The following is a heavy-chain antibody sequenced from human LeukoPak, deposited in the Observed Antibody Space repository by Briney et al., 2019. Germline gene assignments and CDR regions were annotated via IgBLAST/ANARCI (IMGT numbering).Heavy chain of an antibody. CDR1: GFTFSGSA. CDR2: IRSKANSYAT. CDR3: ARSYTIFGLRTIDY. J-gene: IGHJ4*02. V-gene: IGHV3-73*01. D-gene: IGHD3-3*01. Sequence: PGGSLRLSYAASGFTFSGSAMHWVRQASGKGLEWVGRIRSKANSYATAYAASVKGRFTISRDDSKNTAYLQMNSLRAEDTAVYYCARSYTIFGLRTIDYWGQGTLVTVSS.